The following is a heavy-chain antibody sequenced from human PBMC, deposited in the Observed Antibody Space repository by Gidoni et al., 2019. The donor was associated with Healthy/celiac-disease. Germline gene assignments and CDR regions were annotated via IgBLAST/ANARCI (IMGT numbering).Heavy chain of an antibody. J-gene: IGHJ5*02. CDR2: TSRSISYI. V-gene: IGHV3-21*01. D-gene: IGHD3-3*01. Sequence: EVQLVASGGGLVTPGGSLRLSCAASGFTFSSHSINGVRQVPGKGLEWVSSTSRSISYIYYADSVKGRFTISRDNAKNSLYLQMNSLRAEDTAVYYCARDKPALEWLLLNWFDPWGQGTLVTVSS. CDR1: GFTFSSHS. CDR3: ARDKPALEWLLLNWFDP.